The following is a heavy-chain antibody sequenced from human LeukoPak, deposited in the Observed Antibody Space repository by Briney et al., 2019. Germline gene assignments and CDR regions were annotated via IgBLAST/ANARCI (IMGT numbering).Heavy chain of an antibody. J-gene: IGHJ4*02. CDR1: GFTFSSYG. Sequence: GRSLRLSCAASGFTFSSYGMHWVRQAPGKGLEWVAVISYDGSNKYYADSVKGRFTISRDNSKNTLYLQMNSLRAEDTAVYYCAKVLFGGAVATNYLDYWGQGTLVTVSS. CDR2: ISYDGSNK. CDR3: AKVLFGGAVATNYLDY. V-gene: IGHV3-30*18. D-gene: IGHD3-16*01.